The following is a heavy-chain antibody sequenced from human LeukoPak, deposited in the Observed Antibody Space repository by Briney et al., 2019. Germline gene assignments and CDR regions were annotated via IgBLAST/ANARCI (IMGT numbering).Heavy chain of an antibody. V-gene: IGHV3-48*04. CDR1: GFMFSAYA. J-gene: IGHJ4*02. CDR3: ARENGYRLDY. CDR2: ISSSSSNI. Sequence: PGGSLRLSCAASGFMFSAYAMNWVRQAPGKGLKWISYISSSSSNIYYADSVKGRFTISRDNARNSLYLQINSLRVDDTAVYFCARENGYRLDYWGQGSLVTVSS. D-gene: IGHD5-18*01.